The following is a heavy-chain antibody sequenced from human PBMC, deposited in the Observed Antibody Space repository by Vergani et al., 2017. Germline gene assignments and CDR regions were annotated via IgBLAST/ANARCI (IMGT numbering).Heavy chain of an antibody. J-gene: IGHJ5*02. CDR3: AXEVLAADTNWFDP. Sequence: QVQLVQSGAEVKKPGASVKVSCKASGYTFTNYGINWVRQAPGQGLEWMGWISVYSGNTNYVQKLQGRVTMTTDTSTSTAYMELRSLRSDDTAVYYCAXEVLAADTNWFDPWGQGTLVTVSS. CDR1: GYTFTNYG. V-gene: IGHV1-18*01. D-gene: IGHD6-13*01. CDR2: ISVYSGNT.